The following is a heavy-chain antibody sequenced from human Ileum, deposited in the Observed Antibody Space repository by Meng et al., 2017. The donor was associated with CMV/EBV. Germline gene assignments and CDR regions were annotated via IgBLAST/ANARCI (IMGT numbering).Heavy chain of an antibody. CDR3: ARGATTTLFHYYKEMDV. V-gene: IGHV1-2*02. Sequence: ASVKVPCKASGYTLSVYYIHWVRQAPGQGLEWLGWINPNNGATAYAEKFQSRVTLTRDTSIDTAYMELSRLTSDDTAVYYCARGATTTLFHYYKEMDVWGQGTTVTVSS. J-gene: IGHJ6*02. CDR1: GYTLSVYY. D-gene: IGHD1-14*01. CDR2: INPNNGAT.